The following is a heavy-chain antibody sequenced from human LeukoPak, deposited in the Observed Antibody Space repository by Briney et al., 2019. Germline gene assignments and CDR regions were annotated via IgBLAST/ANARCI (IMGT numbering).Heavy chain of an antibody. CDR2: INYSGNI. Sequence: SETLSLTCAVYGGSLSGHSWSWIRQPPEKGLEWIGEINYSGNINYNPSLKSRVTLSVDTSKNQFSLKVSSVTTADTAVYYCAREAVAGGSGSNYYYYGMDVWGQGTTVTVSS. CDR3: AREAVAGGSGSNYYYYGMDV. V-gene: IGHV4-34*01. J-gene: IGHJ6*02. CDR1: GGSLSGHS. D-gene: IGHD3-10*01.